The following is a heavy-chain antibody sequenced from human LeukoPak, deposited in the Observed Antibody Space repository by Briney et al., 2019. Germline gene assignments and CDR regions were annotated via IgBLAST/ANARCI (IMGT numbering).Heavy chain of an antibody. CDR1: GYSISSGYY. J-gene: IGHJ3*02. CDR3: AGGRYSYDLDAFDI. CDR2: MYQSGST. V-gene: IGHV4-38-2*02. D-gene: IGHD5-18*01. Sequence: SETLSLTCTVSGYSISSGYYWGWIRQPPGKGLEWIGSMYQSGSTYYNPSLKSRVTILVDTSKNQFSLKLSSVTATDTAVYFCAGGRYSYDLDAFDIWGQGTMVTVSS.